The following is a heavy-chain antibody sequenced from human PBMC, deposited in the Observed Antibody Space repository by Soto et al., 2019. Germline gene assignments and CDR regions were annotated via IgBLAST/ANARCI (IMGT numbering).Heavy chain of an antibody. CDR1: GFTFSDYW. J-gene: IGHJ4*02. CDR3: ARLPRGEWRSHLDY. CDR2: IKVDGNDK. V-gene: IGHV3-7*01. Sequence: EVQLVESGGGLVQPGGSLRLSCAASGFTFSDYWMSWVRQAPGKGLEWVANIKVDGNDKYYVDSVKGRFTISRDNARNSVSLQMNSLRVEDTAVYYCARLPRGEWRSHLDYWGQGTLVTVSS. D-gene: IGHD3-16*01.